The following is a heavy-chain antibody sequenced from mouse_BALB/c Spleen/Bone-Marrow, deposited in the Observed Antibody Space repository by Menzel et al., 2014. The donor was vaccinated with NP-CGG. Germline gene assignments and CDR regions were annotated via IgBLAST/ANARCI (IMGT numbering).Heavy chain of an antibody. CDR3: ARLDVGGY. V-gene: IGHV5-17*02. Sequence: EVMLVESGGGLVQPGGSRKLSCAASGFTFSSFGMHWVCQAPEKGLEWVAYISDGSSTIYYADTVKGRFTIFRDNPKNTLFLQMTSLRSEDTAMYYCARLDVGGYWGQGTTLTVSS. J-gene: IGHJ2*01. CDR2: ISDGSSTI. CDR1: GFTFSSFG.